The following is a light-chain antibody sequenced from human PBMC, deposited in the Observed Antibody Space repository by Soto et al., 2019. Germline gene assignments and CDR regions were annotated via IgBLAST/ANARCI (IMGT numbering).Light chain of an antibody. CDR1: GSNIGAGYD. CDR3: QSYDSSLSGWV. CDR2: GNS. V-gene: IGLV1-40*01. Sequence: QSVLTQPPSVSGAPGQRVTISCTGSGSNIGAGYDVHWYQQLPGTAPKRLIYGNSNRPSGVPDRFSGSKSGTSASLAITGLQAEDEADYYCQSYDSSLSGWVFGGGTKLTVL. J-gene: IGLJ3*02.